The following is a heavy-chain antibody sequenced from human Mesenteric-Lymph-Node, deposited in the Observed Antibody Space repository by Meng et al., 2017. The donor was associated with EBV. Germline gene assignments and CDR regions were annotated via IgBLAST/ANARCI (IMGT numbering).Heavy chain of an antibody. V-gene: IGHV4-30-4*08. J-gene: IGHJ5*02. CDR2: VYYSGTT. D-gene: IGHD4-17*01. Sequence: QVHLQESGPGLVQPSQTLSLTWPVSGAPIGSGAYFWTWIRQSPGKGLEWMGYVYYSGTTYYNPSLQSRATISVDKSKNQFSLKLTSVTAADTAIYYCARAYGDYSRCFDPWGQGTLVTVSS. CDR1: GAPIGSGAYF. CDR3: ARAYGDYSRCFDP.